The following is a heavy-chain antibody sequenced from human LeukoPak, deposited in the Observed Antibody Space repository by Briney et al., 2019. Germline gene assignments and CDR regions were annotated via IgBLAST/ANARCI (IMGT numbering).Heavy chain of an antibody. Sequence: SETLSLTCAVYDGSFSGYYWSWIRQPPGKGLERIGEINHSGSTNYNPSLKSRVTISVDTSKNQFSLKLSSVTAADTAVYYCARGGSVATGDAIDAFDIWGQGTMVTVSS. CDR2: INHSGST. CDR3: ARGGSVATGDAIDAFDI. V-gene: IGHV4-34*01. D-gene: IGHD7-27*01. J-gene: IGHJ3*02. CDR1: DGSFSGYY.